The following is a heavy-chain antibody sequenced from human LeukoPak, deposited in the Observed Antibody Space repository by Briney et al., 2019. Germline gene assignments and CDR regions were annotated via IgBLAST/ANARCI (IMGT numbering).Heavy chain of an antibody. CDR1: GFTFTTYY. CDR2: INPSGDST. Sequence: GASVKVSCKASGFTFTTYYIHWVRQAPGQGLEWMGLINPSGDSTSYTRKFQGRVTMTRDTSTSTVYMELSSLRSEDTAVYYCATDWKGDYWGQGTLVTVSS. D-gene: IGHD1-1*01. CDR3: ATDWKGDY. J-gene: IGHJ4*02. V-gene: IGHV1-46*01.